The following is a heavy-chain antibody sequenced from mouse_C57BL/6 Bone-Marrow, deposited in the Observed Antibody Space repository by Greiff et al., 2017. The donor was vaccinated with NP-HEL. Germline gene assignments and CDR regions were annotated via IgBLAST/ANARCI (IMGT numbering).Heavy chain of an antibody. CDR1: GYTFTSYW. V-gene: IGHV1-5*01. CDR2: IYPGNSDT. J-gene: IGHJ1*03. Sequence: VQLQQSGTVLARPGASVKMSCKTSGYTFTSYWLHWVKQRPGQGLEWIGAIYPGNSDTSYNQKFKGKAKLTAVPSASTAYMELSSLTNEESAVYDCTRLYGSIYGWYFDVWGTGTTVTVSS. CDR3: TRLYGSIYGWYFDV. D-gene: IGHD1-1*01.